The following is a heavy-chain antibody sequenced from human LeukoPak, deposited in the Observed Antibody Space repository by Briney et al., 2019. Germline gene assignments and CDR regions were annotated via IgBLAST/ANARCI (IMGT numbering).Heavy chain of an antibody. CDR2: ISSTSTYI. V-gene: IGHV3-21*01. CDR3: ARLGEMATTYFADY. D-gene: IGHD5-24*01. Sequence: PGGSLRLSCAASGFTFNSYTMNWVRQAPGKGLEWVSSISSTSTYIYYADSVKGRFTISRDNAKNSLFLQMNSLRAEDTAMYYCARLGEMATTYFADYWGQGALVTVSS. CDR1: GFTFNSYT. J-gene: IGHJ4*02.